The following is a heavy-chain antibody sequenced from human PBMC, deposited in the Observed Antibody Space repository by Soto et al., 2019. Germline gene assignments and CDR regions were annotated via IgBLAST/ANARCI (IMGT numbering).Heavy chain of an antibody. CDR3: ARVRGMVDWFYH. CDR1: GYTFTGYY. Sequence: ASVKVSCKASGYTFTGYYMHWVRQAPGQGLEWMGWINPNSGGTSYAQKFQGRVTMTRDTSISTAYMELSRLRSDDTAVYYCARVRGMVDWFYHWGQATLGTVS. D-gene: IGHD3-10*01. CDR2: INPNSGGT. V-gene: IGHV1-2*02. J-gene: IGHJ5*02.